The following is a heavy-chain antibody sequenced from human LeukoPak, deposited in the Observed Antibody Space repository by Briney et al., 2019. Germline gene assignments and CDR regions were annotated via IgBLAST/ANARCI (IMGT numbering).Heavy chain of an antibody. Sequence: GESLKISCKGSGYSFTGYWIAWVRQMPGKGLEWVGIIYPGDSETRYSPSFQGQVTTSVDKSISTAYLQWTSLKATDSAIYHCARVPAGFTYGHFDYWGQGTLVTVSS. J-gene: IGHJ4*02. CDR1: GYSFTGYW. CDR3: ARVPAGFTYGHFDY. V-gene: IGHV5-51*01. CDR2: IYPGDSET. D-gene: IGHD2/OR15-2a*01.